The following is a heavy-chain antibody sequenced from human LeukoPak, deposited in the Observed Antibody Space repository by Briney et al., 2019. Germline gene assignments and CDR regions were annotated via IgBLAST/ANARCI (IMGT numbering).Heavy chain of an antibody. D-gene: IGHD3-10*01. J-gene: IGHJ5*02. Sequence: GGSLRLSCAASGFTFSSHGMNWVRQAPGKGLEWVSGIGGTGGFITYYAESVKGRSTVSRDNSKNTLYLQMNSLRAEDTAVYYCAKDSEYYYGSGSNNWFDPWGQGTLVTVSS. V-gene: IGHV3-23*01. CDR3: AKDSEYYYGSGSNNWFDP. CDR2: IGGTGGFIT. CDR1: GFTFSSHG.